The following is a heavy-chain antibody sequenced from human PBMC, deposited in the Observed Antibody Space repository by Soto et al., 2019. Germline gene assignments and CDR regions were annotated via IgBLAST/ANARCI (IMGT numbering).Heavy chain of an antibody. J-gene: IGHJ5*01. CDR3: AKDFTAYLSSWFHF. V-gene: IGHV3-23*01. CDR2: ITGSGSTT. Sequence: EVQLLESGGGLVQPGGSLRLSCAASEFTFSSNAMHWVRQAPGKGLEWVSGITGSGSTTFYPDPVKGRFTISRDNSKNRLYLHMTSLRAEDTAIYYCAKDFTAYLSSWFHFWGQGTLVTVSS. CDR1: EFTFSSNA. D-gene: IGHD6-13*01.